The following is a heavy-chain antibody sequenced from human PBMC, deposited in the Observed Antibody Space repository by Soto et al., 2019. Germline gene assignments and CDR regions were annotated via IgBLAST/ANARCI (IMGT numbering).Heavy chain of an antibody. CDR3: ARDRSLFTFDF. CDR2: IYYSGST. CDR1: GGSISSYY. V-gene: IGHV4-59*01. J-gene: IGHJ4*02. Sequence: SETLSLTCTVSGGSISSYYWSWIRQPPGKGLEWIGYIYYSGSTNYNPSLKSRVTISVDTSKNQFSLKLSSVTAADTAVYYCARDRSLFTFDFWGQGTLVTLSS.